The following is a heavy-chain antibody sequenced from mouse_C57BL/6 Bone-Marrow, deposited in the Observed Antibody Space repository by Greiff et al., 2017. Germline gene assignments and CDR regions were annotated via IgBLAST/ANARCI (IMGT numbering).Heavy chain of an antibody. V-gene: IGHV1-55*01. Sequence: QVQLQQPGAELVKPGASVKMSCKASGYTFTSYWITWLTPRPGPGLEWIGDIYPGSGSTNYNEKFKSKATLTVDTSSSTAYMQLSSLTSEDSAVYYCARPYYSNYWYFDVWGTATTVTVSS. CDR2: IYPGSGST. CDR3: ARPYYSNYWYFDV. J-gene: IGHJ1*03. D-gene: IGHD2-5*01. CDR1: GYTFTSYW.